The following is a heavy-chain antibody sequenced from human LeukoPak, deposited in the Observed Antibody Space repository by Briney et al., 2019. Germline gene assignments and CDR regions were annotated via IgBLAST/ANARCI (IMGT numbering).Heavy chain of an antibody. CDR2: TNPSGGST. CDR3: ARGIQGYSNYDAFDI. CDR1: GYTFTSYD. Sequence: ASVKVSCKASGYTFTSYDINWVRQAPGQGLEWMGMTNPSGGSTTYAQKFQGRVTMTRDTSTSTVYMELSSLRSEDTAVYYCARGIQGYSNYDAFDIWGQGTMVTVSS. D-gene: IGHD3-22*01. V-gene: IGHV1-46*01. J-gene: IGHJ3*02.